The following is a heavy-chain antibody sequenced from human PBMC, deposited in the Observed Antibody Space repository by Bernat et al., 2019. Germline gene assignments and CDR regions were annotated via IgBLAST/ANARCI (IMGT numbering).Heavy chain of an antibody. CDR2: INAGNGNT. V-gene: IGHV1-3*01. Sequence: QVQLVQSGAEVKKPGASVKVSCKASGYTFTSYAMHWVRQAPGQRLEWMGWINAGNGNTKYSQKFQGRVTITRDTSASTAYMELSSLRSEDTAVYYCARDMKQGRPNNWFDPWGQGTLVTVSS. CDR3: ARDMKQGRPNNWFDP. J-gene: IGHJ5*02. D-gene: IGHD6-6*01. CDR1: GYTFTSYA.